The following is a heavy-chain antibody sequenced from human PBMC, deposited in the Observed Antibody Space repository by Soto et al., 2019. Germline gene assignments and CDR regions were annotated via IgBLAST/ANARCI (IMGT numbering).Heavy chain of an antibody. CDR3: ARDGGEYSSSYYYYYGMDV. CDR2: ISAYNGNT. J-gene: IGHJ6*02. CDR1: GYTFTSYG. V-gene: IGHV1-18*01. D-gene: IGHD6-6*01. Sequence: ASVKVSCKASGYTFTSYGISWVRQAPGQGLEWMGWISAYNGNTKYSQKFQGIVTITRDTSASTAYMELSSLRSEDTAVYYCARDGGEYSSSYYYYYGMDVWGQGTTVTVSS.